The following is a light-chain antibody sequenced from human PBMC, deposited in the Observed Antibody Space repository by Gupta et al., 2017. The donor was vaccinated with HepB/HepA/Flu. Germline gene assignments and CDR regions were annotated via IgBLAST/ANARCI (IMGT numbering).Light chain of an antibody. CDR3: QQFFNTPLT. J-gene: IGKJ4*01. V-gene: IGKV4-1*01. Sequence: DIVMTQSPDSLTVSLAERATVNCKSSQSVLYSSNNKNFLAWYQQKRGQPPKLLINWASTRESGVPDRFNASGSGTDFTLTITNLQAEDVAVYYCQQFFNTPLTFGGGTKVEIK. CDR1: QSVLYSSNNKNF. CDR2: WAS.